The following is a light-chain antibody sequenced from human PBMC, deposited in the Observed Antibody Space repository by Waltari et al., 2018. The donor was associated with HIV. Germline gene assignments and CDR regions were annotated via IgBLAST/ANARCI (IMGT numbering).Light chain of an antibody. CDR3: SSYAGINPVI. Sequence: QSALTQPPSASGSLGQSVTISCTGSSSDVGRYDYVSWYQQHPGKAPKLLIFEGNKRPSAVPDRFSGSKSGNTASLTVSGLQAEDEAEYSCSSYAGINPVIFGGGTTLTVL. V-gene: IGLV2-8*01. J-gene: IGLJ2*01. CDR2: EGN. CDR1: SSDVGRYDY.